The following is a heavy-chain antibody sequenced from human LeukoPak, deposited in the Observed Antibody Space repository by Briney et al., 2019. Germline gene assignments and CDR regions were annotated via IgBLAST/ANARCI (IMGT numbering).Heavy chain of an antibody. CDR1: GFTFSSYG. D-gene: IGHD6-19*01. J-gene: IGHJ3*02. CDR2: ISHDGSNK. V-gene: IGHV3-30*18. Sequence: GRSLRLSCAASGFTFSSYGMHWVCQAPGKGLEWVAVISHDGSNKYYADSVKGRFTISRDNSKNTLYLQMNSLRAEETALYYCAKHLSSGWYGGPFDIWGQGTMVTVSS. CDR3: AKHLSSGWYGGPFDI.